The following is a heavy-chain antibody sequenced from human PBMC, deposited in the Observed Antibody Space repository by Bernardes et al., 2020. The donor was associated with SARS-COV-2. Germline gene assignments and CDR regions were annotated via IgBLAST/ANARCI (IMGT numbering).Heavy chain of an antibody. V-gene: IGHV3-23*01. J-gene: IGHJ4*02. Sequence: GGSLRLSCAASGFTFSSYAMSWVRQAPGKGLEWVSAISGSGGSTYYADSVKGRFTISRDNSKNTLYLQMNSLRAEDTAVYYCAKGSKLVPAAIHFDYWGQGTLVTVSS. CDR1: GFTFSSYA. CDR3: AKGSKLVPAAIHFDY. D-gene: IGHD2-2*01. CDR2: ISGSGGST.